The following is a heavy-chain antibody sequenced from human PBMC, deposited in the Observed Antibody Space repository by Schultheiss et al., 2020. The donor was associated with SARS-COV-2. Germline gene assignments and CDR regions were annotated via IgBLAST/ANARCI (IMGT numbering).Heavy chain of an antibody. CDR2: IYYSGST. J-gene: IGHJ5*02. V-gene: IGHV4-31*03. D-gene: IGHD3-22*01. Sequence: SQTLSLTCTVSGGSISSSSSYWVWIRQPPGKGLEWIGYIYYSGSTYYNPSLKSRVTISVDTSKNQFSLKLSSVTAADTAVYYCARDSSGYTWFDPWGQGTLVTVSS. CDR3: ARDSSGYTWFDP. CDR1: GGSISSSSSY.